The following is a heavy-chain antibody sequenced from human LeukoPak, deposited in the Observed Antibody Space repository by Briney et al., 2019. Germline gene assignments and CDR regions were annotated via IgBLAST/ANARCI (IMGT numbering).Heavy chain of an antibody. D-gene: IGHD3-22*01. V-gene: IGHV3-48*04. CDR1: GFTFSSYS. CDR3: ARDLRSYYDSSDPFDY. Sequence: GGSLRLSCAASGFTFSSYSMNWVRQAPGKGLEWVSYISSSSSTIYYADSVKGRFTISRDNAKNSLYLQMNSLRAEDTAVYYCARDLRSYYDSSDPFDYWGQGTLVTVSS. J-gene: IGHJ4*02. CDR2: ISSSSSTI.